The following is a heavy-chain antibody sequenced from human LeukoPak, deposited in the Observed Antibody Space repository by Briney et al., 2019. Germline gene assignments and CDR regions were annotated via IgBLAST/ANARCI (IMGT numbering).Heavy chain of an antibody. J-gene: IGHJ4*02. V-gene: IGHV5-51*01. CDR3: ARYGGSSARFSDY. D-gene: IGHD4-23*01. CDR1: GYSFTTYW. Sequence: GESLKISCKGSGYSFTTYWLGWVRQLPGEGLEWMGTIYPSDSDTKYSPSFRGQVTISADKSISTAYLQWNSLKASDTAIYYCARYGGSSARFSDYWGQGTLVTVSS. CDR2: IYPSDSDT.